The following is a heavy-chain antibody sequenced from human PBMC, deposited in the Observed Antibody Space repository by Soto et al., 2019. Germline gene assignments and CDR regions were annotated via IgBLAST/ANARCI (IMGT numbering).Heavy chain of an antibody. CDR1: GGSISSGGYS. Sequence: QVQLQESGPGLVKPSQTLSLTCTVSGGSISSGGYSWNWIRQHPGKGLEWIGYIYYSGIAYYNPSLKGRVTISIDTSKNQFSLKLTSVTAADTAVYYCARDRSTYFDDSSAFDLWGQGTMVTVSS. V-gene: IGHV4-31*03. CDR2: IYYSGIA. D-gene: IGHD3-9*01. CDR3: ARDRSTYFDDSSAFDL. J-gene: IGHJ3*01.